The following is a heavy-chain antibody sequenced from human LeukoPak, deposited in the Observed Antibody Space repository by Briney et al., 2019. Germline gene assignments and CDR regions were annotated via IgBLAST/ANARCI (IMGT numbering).Heavy chain of an antibody. V-gene: IGHV3-72*01. J-gene: IGHJ4*02. D-gene: IGHD1-26*01. CDR2: IRNKANIYTT. CDR1: GFTFSDHY. CDR3: ARAPNSGTLGEDY. Sequence: GGSLRLSCAASGFTFSDHYMDWVRQAPGKGLEWVGRIRNKANIYTTEYAASVKGRFTISRDDSKNSLYLQMNSLKTEDTTVYYCARAPNSGTLGEDYWGQGTLVTVSS.